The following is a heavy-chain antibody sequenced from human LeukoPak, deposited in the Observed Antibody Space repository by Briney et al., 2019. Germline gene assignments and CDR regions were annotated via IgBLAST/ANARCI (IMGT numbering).Heavy chain of an antibody. J-gene: IGHJ3*02. CDR1: GFTFSSYS. CDR2: ISSSSSYI. CDR3: ARDRQQLVGDAFDI. Sequence: GGSLRLSWAASGFTFSSYSMNWVRQAPGKGLEWVSSISSSSSYIYYADSVKGRFTISRDNAKNSLYLQMNSLRAEDTAVYYCARDRQQLVGDAFDIWGQGTMVTVSS. D-gene: IGHD6-13*01. V-gene: IGHV3-21*01.